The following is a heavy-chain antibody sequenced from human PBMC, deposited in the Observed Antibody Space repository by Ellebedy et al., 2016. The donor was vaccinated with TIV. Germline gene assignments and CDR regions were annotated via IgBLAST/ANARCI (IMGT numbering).Heavy chain of an antibody. CDR3: ARDQGSGWGAFDY. CDR1: GFIFKNFL. D-gene: IGHD6-19*01. V-gene: IGHV3-74*01. Sequence: GESLKISCGASGFIFKNFLMYWVRQAPGKGPEWVSRISADGSTTNYADSVKGRFTISRDNSKNTLYLQMNSLRAEDTAVYYCARDQGSGWGAFDYWGQGTLVTVSS. J-gene: IGHJ4*02. CDR2: ISADGSTT.